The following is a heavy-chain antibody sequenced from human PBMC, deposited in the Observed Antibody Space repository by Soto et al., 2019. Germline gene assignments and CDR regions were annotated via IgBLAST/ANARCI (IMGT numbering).Heavy chain of an antibody. CDR3: AKGHYGGNRVGNYFDY. CDR1: GFTFSSYG. D-gene: IGHD4-17*01. CDR2: ISYDGSNK. J-gene: IGHJ4*02. Sequence: GGSLRLSCAASGFTFSSYGMHWVRQAPGKGLEWVAVISYDGSNKYYADSVKGRFTISRDNSKNTLYLQMSSLRAEDTAVYYCAKGHYGGNRVGNYFDYWGQGTLVTVSS. V-gene: IGHV3-30*18.